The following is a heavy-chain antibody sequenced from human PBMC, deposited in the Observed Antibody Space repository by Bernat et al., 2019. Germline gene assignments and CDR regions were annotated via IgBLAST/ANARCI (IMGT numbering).Heavy chain of an antibody. V-gene: IGHV3-74*03. D-gene: IGHD4-11*01. CDR1: GFTFSSYW. CDR2: INSDGSRT. Sequence: EVQLMESGGNVVQPGGSLRLSCAASGFTFSSYWMHWVRQGPGKGLLWVSRINSDGSRTVYVDSVKGRFTISRDNAQNTLYLQMNSLRAEDTAVYYCARDTGDYSNYLKNWGQGTLVTVSS. CDR3: ARDTGDYSNYLKN. J-gene: IGHJ4*02.